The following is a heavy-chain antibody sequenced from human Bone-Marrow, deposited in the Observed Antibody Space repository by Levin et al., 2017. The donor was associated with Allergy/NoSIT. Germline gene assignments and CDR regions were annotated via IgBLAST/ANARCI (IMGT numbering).Heavy chain of an antibody. CDR3: ARAWYSYGFFGMDV. J-gene: IGHJ6*02. Sequence: ASVKVSCKASGYTFTGYYMHWVRQAPGQGLEWMGWINPNSGGTNYAQKFQGRVTMTRDTSISTAYMELSRLRSDDTAVYYCARAWYSYGFFGMDVWGQGTTVTVSS. CDR2: INPNSGGT. V-gene: IGHV1-2*02. CDR1: GYTFTGYY. D-gene: IGHD5-18*01.